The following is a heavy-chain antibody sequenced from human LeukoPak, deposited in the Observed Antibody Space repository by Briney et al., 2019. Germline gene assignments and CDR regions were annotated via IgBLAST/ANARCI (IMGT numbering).Heavy chain of an antibody. V-gene: IGHV3-7*03. Sequence: PGGSLRLSCAASGFTFSSQWMGWVRQAPGKGLEWVANVNQGGTEKFYVDSVKGRFTISRDNAENSLYLQMNSLRAEDTAVYYCAKGTGTRYAFDIWGQGTMVTVSS. D-gene: IGHD1-1*01. CDR1: GFTFSSQW. CDR3: AKGTGTRYAFDI. CDR2: VNQGGTEK. J-gene: IGHJ3*02.